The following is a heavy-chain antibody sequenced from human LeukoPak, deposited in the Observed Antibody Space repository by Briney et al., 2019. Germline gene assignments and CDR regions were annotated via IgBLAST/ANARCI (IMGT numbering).Heavy chain of an antibody. D-gene: IGHD2-2*01. CDR2: ISGSGGST. CDR1: GFTFSSYA. Sequence: GGSLRLSCAASGFTFSSYAMSWVRQAPGKGLEWVSAISGSGGSTYYADSVKGRFTISRDNSKNTLYLQMNSLRAEDTAVYYCAKDYCSSTSCYVPCYYYGMDVWGQGTTVTVSS. J-gene: IGHJ6*02. CDR3: AKDYCSSTSCYVPCYYYGMDV. V-gene: IGHV3-23*01.